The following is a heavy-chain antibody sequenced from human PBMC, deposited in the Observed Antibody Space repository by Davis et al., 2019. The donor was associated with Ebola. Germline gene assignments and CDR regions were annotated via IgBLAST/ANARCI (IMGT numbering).Heavy chain of an antibody. CDR1: VGTFSSYA. V-gene: IGHV1-69*05. CDR2: IIPIFGTA. Sequence: KVSCKASVGTFSSYALSWVRQAPGQGLEWMGGIIPIFGTANYAQKLQGRVTMTTDTSTSTAYMELRSLRSDDTAVYYCARGLIAGPIDYWGQGTLVTVSS. J-gene: IGHJ4*02. CDR3: ARGLIAGPIDY. D-gene: IGHD1-26*01.